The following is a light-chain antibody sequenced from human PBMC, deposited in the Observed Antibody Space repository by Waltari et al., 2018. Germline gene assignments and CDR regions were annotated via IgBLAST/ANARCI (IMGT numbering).Light chain of an antibody. CDR2: DEN. V-gene: IGLV3-19*01. CDR3: NSRETKDKYIFV. Sequence: SSELTQDPAVSVALGQTVTITCQGDSLRNYYANWYQQKPGQAPVLVIYDENRRPSGIPDRFSGSRSGNTASLTINGAQVEDEADYYCNSRETKDKYIFVFGTGTKVTIL. J-gene: IGLJ1*01. CDR1: SLRNYY.